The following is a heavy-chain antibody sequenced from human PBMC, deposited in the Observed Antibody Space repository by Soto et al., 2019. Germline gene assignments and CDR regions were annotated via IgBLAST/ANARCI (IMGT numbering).Heavy chain of an antibody. CDR1: GFTFSSYG. CDR3: ARWYIATVDY. J-gene: IGHJ4*02. V-gene: IGHV3-33*01. Sequence: QVQLVESGGGVVQPGRSLRLSCAASGFTFSSYGMHWVRQAPGKGLEWVAVIWYDGSNKYYADSVKGRFTISRDNSKNTLYLQMNSLRVDDSAFHYCARWYIATVDYWGQGTLATVSS. D-gene: IGHD6-13*01. CDR2: IWYDGSNK.